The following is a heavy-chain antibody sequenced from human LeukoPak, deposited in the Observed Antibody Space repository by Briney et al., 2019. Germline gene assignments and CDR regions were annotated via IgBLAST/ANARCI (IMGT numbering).Heavy chain of an antibody. CDR2: INYGGTT. CDR1: GGSISGNNYY. CDR3: ARYVVSGAGKYYFDY. V-gene: IGHV4-39*01. D-gene: IGHD3-10*01. J-gene: IGHJ4*02. Sequence: PSDTLSLTCTVSGGSISGNNYYWSWIRQPPGREMEWIANINYGGTTFYNPSLKSRVTISVDTSKNQFSLRLSSVTAADTALYLCARYVVSGAGKYYFDYWGQGSLVTVTS.